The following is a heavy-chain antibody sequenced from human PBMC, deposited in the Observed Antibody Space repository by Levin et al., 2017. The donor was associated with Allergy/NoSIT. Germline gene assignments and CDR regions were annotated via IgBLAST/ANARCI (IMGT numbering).Heavy chain of an antibody. J-gene: IGHJ4*02. CDR1: GFSVSNHY. CDR3: TKGHYSGVYQ. D-gene: IGHD2-2*01. Sequence: GGSLRLSCAASGFSVSNHYMTWVRQGPGKGLECVSVIYSDGSTYYADSVRGRFTISRDSFRNTLSLQMNSLRDDDTAFYYCTKGHYSGVYQWGQGTLVTVSS. CDR2: IYSDGST. V-gene: IGHV3-53*01.